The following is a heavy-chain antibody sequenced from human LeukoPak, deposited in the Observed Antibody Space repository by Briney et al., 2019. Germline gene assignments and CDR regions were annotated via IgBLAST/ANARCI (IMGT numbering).Heavy chain of an antibody. CDR1: GFTFSSYS. V-gene: IGHV4-59*01. D-gene: IGHD6-13*01. J-gene: IGHJ4*02. CDR3: ARTSSSWL. Sequence: GSLRLSCAASGFTFSSYSMNWVRQAPGKGLEWIGCIYDSGSTDYNPSLKSRVTISVDTSKNQFSLKLTSVTAADTAMYYCARTSSSWLWGQGTLVTVSS. CDR2: IYDSGST.